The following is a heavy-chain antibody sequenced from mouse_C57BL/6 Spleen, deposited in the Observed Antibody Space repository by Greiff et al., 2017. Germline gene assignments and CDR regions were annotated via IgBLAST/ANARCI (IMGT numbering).Heavy chain of an antibody. CDR3: ARSGYGNFYAMDY. J-gene: IGHJ4*01. CDR2: IDPSDSET. D-gene: IGHD2-1*01. V-gene: IGHV1-52*01. CDR1: GYTFTSYW. Sequence: QVQLKESGAELVRPGSSVKLSCKASGYTFTSYWMHWVKQRPIQGLEWIGNIDPSDSETHYNQKFKDKATLTVDKSSSTAYMQLSSLTSEDSAVYYCARSGYGNFYAMDYWGQGTSVTVSS.